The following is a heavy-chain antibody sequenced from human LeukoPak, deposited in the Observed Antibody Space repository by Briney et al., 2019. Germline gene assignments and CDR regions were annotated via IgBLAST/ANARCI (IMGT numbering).Heavy chain of an antibody. Sequence: GGSLRLSCAASGFTFSSYEMDWVRQAPGKGLEWVSYISSSGSTKYYADSVKGRFTISRDNSKNTLYLQMNSLRAEDTAVYYCAKSGLMVRGGNWFDPWGQGTLVTVSS. CDR3: AKSGLMVRGGNWFDP. CDR2: ISSSGSTK. J-gene: IGHJ5*02. CDR1: GFTFSSYE. V-gene: IGHV3-48*03. D-gene: IGHD3-10*01.